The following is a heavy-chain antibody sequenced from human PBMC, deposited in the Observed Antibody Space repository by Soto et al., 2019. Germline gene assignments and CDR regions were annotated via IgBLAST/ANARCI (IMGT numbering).Heavy chain of an antibody. J-gene: IGHJ4*02. Sequence: PSETLSLTCTVSGGYISSGGYYWSWIRQHPGKGLEWIGYIYYSGSTYYNPSLKSRVTISVDTSKNQFSLKLSSVTAADTAVYYCARYIPVNFDYWGQGTLVTVSS. V-gene: IGHV4-31*03. CDR1: GGYISSGGYY. CDR2: IYYSGST. CDR3: ARYIPVNFDY.